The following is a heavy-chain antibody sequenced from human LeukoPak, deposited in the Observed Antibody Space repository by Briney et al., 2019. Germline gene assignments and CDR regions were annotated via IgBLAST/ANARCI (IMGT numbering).Heavy chain of an antibody. D-gene: IGHD3-10*01. Sequence: HPSETLSLTCTVSGGSISSYYWSWIRQPPGKGLEWIGYIYYSGSTNYNPSLKSRVTISVDTSKNQFSLKLSSVTAADTAVYYCARWFGELSSPFDYWGQGTLVTVSS. CDR1: GGSISSYY. CDR2: IYYSGST. V-gene: IGHV4-59*08. J-gene: IGHJ4*02. CDR3: ARWFGELSSPFDY.